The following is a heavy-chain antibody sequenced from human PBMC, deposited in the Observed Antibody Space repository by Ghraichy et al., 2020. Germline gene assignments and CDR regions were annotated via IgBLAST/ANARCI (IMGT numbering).Heavy chain of an antibody. CDR3: ARAGTDFWSGYYYYGMDV. CDR1: GFTFSSYW. CDR2: IKQDGSEK. J-gene: IGHJ6*02. V-gene: IGHV3-7*01. Sequence: GGSLRLSCAASGFTFSSYWMSWVRQAPGKGLEWVANIKQDGSEKYYVDSVKGRFTISRDNAKNSLYLQMNSLRAEDTAVYYCARAGTDFWSGYYYYGMDVWGQGTTVTVSS. D-gene: IGHD3-3*01.